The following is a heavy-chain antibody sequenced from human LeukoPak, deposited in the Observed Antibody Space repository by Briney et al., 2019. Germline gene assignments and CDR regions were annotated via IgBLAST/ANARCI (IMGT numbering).Heavy chain of an antibody. CDR2: ISYDGSNK. J-gene: IGHJ5*02. CDR1: GFTFSSYA. V-gene: IGHV3-30-3*01. CDR3: ARESSSGWYGGWFDP. D-gene: IGHD6-19*01. Sequence: GRSLRLSCAASGFTFSSYAMHWVRQAPGKGLEWVAVISYDGSNKYYADSVKGQFTISRDNSKNTLYLQMNSLRAEDTAVYYCARESSSGWYGGWFDPWGQGTLVTVSS.